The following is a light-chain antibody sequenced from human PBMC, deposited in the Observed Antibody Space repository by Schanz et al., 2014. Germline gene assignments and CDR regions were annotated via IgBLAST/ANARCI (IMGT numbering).Light chain of an antibody. CDR1: QSVSSY. V-gene: IGKV3-20*01. Sequence: EIVLTQSPATLSLSPGERATLSCRASQSVSSYLAWYQQKPGQAPRLLIYGASTRATGIPARFSGSGSGTDFTLTISRLEPEDFAVYYCQQYGDSPLTFGGGTKVEIQ. J-gene: IGKJ4*01. CDR2: GAS. CDR3: QQYGDSPLT.